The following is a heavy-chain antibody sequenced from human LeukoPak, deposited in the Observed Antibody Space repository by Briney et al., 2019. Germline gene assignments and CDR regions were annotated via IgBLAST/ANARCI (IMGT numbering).Heavy chain of an antibody. J-gene: IGHJ6*03. Sequence: SETLSLTCAVYGGSFSGYYWSWIRQPPGKGLEWIGEINHSGSTNYNPSLKSRVTISVDTSKNQFSLKLSSVTAADTAVYYCARGFHYYGSGSYYSSLRIYYYYMDVWGKGTTVTVSS. D-gene: IGHD3-10*01. V-gene: IGHV4-34*01. CDR1: GGSFSGYY. CDR3: ARGFHYYGSGSYYSSLRIYYYYMDV. CDR2: INHSGST.